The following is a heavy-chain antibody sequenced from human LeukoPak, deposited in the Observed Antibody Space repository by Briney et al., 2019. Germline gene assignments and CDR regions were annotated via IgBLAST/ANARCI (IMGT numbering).Heavy chain of an antibody. D-gene: IGHD3-10*01. CDR3: ARPFRGVSGYDAYDI. Sequence: ASVKVSCKASGYTFTTSVMHWVRQAPGQGLEWMGWINAGNGNTKCSQRFQGRLTITRDTSATTVYMDLSSLRSEDTAVYYCARPFRGVSGYDAYDIWGQGTLVTVS. J-gene: IGHJ3*02. V-gene: IGHV1-3*01. CDR1: GYTFTTSV. CDR2: INAGNGNT.